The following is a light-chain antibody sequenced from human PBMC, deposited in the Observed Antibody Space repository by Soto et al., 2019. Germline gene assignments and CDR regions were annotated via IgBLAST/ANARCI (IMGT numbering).Light chain of an antibody. V-gene: IGLV2-14*01. Sequence: QSALTQPASVSGSPGQSITISCTGTSSDFGGYNYVSWYQQHPVKAPKLMIYDVTNRPSGVSDRFSGSKSGNTASLTISGLQAEDEADYYCSSYTSSSHPDVCGTGTKVTVL. CDR3: SSYTSSSHPDV. CDR2: DVT. CDR1: SSDFGGYNY. J-gene: IGLJ1*01.